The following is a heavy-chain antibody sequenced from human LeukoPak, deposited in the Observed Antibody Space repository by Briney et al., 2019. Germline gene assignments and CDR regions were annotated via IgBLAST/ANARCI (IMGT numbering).Heavy chain of an antibody. CDR1: GGSFSGYY. D-gene: IGHD3-10*01. J-gene: IGHJ5*02. CDR3: ARLPGPNWFDP. V-gene: IGHV4-34*01. CDR2: INHSGST. Sequence: SETLSLTCAVYGGSFSGYYWSWIRQPPGKGLEWIGEINHSGSTNYNPSLKSRVTISVDTSKNQFSLNLSSATAADTAIYYCARLPGPNWFDPWGQGTLVTVSS.